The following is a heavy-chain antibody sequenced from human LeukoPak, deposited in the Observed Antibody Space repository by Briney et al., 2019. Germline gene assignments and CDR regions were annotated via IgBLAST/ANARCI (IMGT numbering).Heavy chain of an antibody. Sequence: SETLSLTCAVYGGSFSDYYWSWIRQHPGKGLEWIGYIYYSGSTYYNPSLKSRVTISVDTSKNQFSLKLSSVTAADTAVYYCARVPYYDSSGYSTFDFDYWGQGTLVTVSS. CDR1: GGSFSDYY. J-gene: IGHJ4*02. CDR3: ARVPYYDSSGYSTFDFDY. CDR2: IYYSGST. V-gene: IGHV4-31*11. D-gene: IGHD3-22*01.